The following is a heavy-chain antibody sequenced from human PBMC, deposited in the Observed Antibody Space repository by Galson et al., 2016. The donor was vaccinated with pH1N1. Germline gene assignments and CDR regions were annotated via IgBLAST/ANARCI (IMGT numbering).Heavy chain of an antibody. V-gene: IGHV2-70*04. CDR2: IDWGDDK. CDR1: GFSLSTSGMR. J-gene: IGHJ5*02. CDR3: ARMSARPYANWFDP. Sequence: PALVKPTQTLTLTCTFSGFSLSTSGMRVSWIRQPPGKALEWLARIDWGDDKFYNTSLKTRLTISKDTSKTQVVLTMTNMDPVDTATYYCARMSARPYANWFDPWGQGTLVTVSS. D-gene: IGHD6-6*01.